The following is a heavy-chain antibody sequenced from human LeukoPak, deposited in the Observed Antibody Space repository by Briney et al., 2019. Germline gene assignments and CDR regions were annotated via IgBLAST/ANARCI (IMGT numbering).Heavy chain of an antibody. Sequence: PGRSLRLSCAASGFTFSNYAMHWVRQAPGKGLEWVAVISSDGSKKDYADSVKGRFTISRDNPKNTMNLQMNSLRAEDTAVYYCAKGGGVIGRSYYFDYWGQGTLVTVSS. D-gene: IGHD2-8*02. CDR3: AKGGGVIGRSYYFDY. J-gene: IGHJ4*02. CDR2: ISSDGSKK. V-gene: IGHV3-30*04. CDR1: GFTFSNYA.